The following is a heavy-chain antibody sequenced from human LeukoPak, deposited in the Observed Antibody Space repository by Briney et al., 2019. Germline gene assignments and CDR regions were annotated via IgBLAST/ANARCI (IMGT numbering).Heavy chain of an antibody. Sequence: PGGSLRLSCAASGFTFSSYEMNWVRQAPGKGLVWVSRIYNDGSSTSYADSVKGRFTISRDNAKSTLYLQMNSLRAEDTAVYYCARVRSGSGRSYAADAFDIWGQGTMVTVSS. CDR1: GFTFSSYE. V-gene: IGHV3-74*01. CDR3: ARVRSGSGRSYAADAFDI. D-gene: IGHD1-26*01. CDR2: IYNDGSST. J-gene: IGHJ3*02.